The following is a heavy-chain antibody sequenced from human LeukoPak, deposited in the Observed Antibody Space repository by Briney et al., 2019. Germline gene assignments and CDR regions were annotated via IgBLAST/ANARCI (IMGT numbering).Heavy chain of an antibody. CDR1: GFTFSSYA. CDR3: AKTPKRRYCGSGIYLIGDY. CDR2: ISGSGGST. V-gene: IGHV3-23*01. D-gene: IGHD3-10*01. Sequence: GGSLRLSCAASGFTFSSYAMSWVRQAPGKGLEWVSAISGSGGSTYYADSVKGRFTISRDNSKNTLYLQMNSLRAEDTAVYYCAKTPKRRYCGSGIYLIGDYWGQGTLVTVSS. J-gene: IGHJ4*02.